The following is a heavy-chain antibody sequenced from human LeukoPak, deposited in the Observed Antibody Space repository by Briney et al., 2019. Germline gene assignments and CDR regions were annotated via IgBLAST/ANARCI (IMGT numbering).Heavy chain of an antibody. CDR1: GFTFSSYW. J-gene: IGHJ6*03. CDR2: INSDGSST. V-gene: IGHV3-74*01. Sequence: GGSLRLSCAASGFTFSSYWMHWVRQAPGKGLVWVSRINSDGSSTSYADSVKGRFTISRDNAKNTLYLQMNSLRAEDTAVYYCARVYSDGYYYYMDVWGKGTTVTVSS. D-gene: IGHD4-11*01. CDR3: ARVYSDGYYYYMDV.